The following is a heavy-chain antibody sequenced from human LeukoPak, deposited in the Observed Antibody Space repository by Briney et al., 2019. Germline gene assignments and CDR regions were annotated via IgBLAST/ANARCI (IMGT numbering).Heavy chain of an antibody. CDR3: ARDYGADAFDI. D-gene: IGHD4-17*01. CDR2: IPYDGSNK. J-gene: IGHJ3*02. V-gene: IGHV3-30-3*01. CDR1: GFTFSSYA. Sequence: GGSLRLSCAASGFTFSSYAMHWVRQAPGKGLEWVAVIPYDGSNKYYADSVKGRFTISRDNSKNTLYLQMNSLRAEDTAVYYCARDYGADAFDIWGQGTMVTVSS.